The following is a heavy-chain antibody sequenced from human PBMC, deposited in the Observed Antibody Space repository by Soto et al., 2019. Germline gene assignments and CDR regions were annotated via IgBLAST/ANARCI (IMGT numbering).Heavy chain of an antibody. CDR3: ARDRCSSTSCYPPRGYYFDY. CDR1: GGTFSSYA. J-gene: IGHJ4*02. V-gene: IGHV1-69*01. Sequence: QVQLVQSGAEVKKPGSSVKVSCKASGGTFSSYAISWVRQAPEQGLEWMGGIIPIFGTANYAQKFQGRVTITADESTSTAYMELSSLRSEDTAVYYCARDRCSSTSCYPPRGYYFDYWGQGTLVTVSS. D-gene: IGHD2-2*01. CDR2: IIPIFGTA.